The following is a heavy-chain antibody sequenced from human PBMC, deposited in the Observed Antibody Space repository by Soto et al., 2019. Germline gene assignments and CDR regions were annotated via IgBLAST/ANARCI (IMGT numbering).Heavy chain of an antibody. D-gene: IGHD2-2*01. CDR3: ARDRDKYCSSTSCYEAYGMDV. V-gene: IGHV1-69*04. CDR1: GGTFSSYT. J-gene: IGHJ6*02. Sequence: ASVKVSCKASGGTFSSYTISWVRQAPGQGLEWMGRIIPILGIANYAQKFQGRVTITADKSTSTAYMELSSLRSEDTAVYYCARDRDKYCSSTSCYEAYGMDVWG. CDR2: IIPILGIA.